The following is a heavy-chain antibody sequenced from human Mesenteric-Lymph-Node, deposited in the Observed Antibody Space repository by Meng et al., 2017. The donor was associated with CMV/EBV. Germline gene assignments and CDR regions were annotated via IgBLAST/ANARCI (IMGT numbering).Heavy chain of an antibody. Sequence: SETLSLTCTVSGYSISSGFYWGWIRQPPGKGLEWIGDIYYTGNAYYGASLKSRVIMSVDTSKNQVSLKLSSVTAADTAVYYCAREGYSSSWYGDYWGQGTLVTVSS. D-gene: IGHD6-13*01. J-gene: IGHJ4*02. CDR2: IYYTGNA. CDR1: GYSISSGFY. CDR3: AREGYSSSWYGDY. V-gene: IGHV4-38-2*02.